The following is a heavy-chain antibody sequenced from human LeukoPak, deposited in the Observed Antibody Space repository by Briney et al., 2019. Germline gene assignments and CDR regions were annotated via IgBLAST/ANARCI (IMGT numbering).Heavy chain of an antibody. V-gene: IGHV3-30*02. D-gene: IGHD6-6*01. Sequence: GGSLRLSCAAPGFTFSSYVMHWVRQAPGKGLEWVAFVSYDGSNKYYADSVKGRFTISRDNSKNTLYLEMNSLRVEDTAVYYCAKVEYSSSYYWGQGTLVTVSS. CDR1: GFTFSSYV. J-gene: IGHJ4*02. CDR3: AKVEYSSSYY. CDR2: VSYDGSNK.